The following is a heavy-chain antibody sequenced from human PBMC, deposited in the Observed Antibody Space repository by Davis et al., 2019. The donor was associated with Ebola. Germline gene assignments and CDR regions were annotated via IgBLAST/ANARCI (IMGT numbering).Heavy chain of an antibody. CDR1: GYTFTDHN. D-gene: IGHD4-11*01. V-gene: IGHV1-2*06. CDR2: VILKSGAT. J-gene: IGHJ4*02. CDR3: ARGHNYAHEY. Sequence: ASVKVSCKASGYTFTDHNIHWMRQAPGQGLEWLGRVILKSGATNYAQKFQGRVTMTRDTSISTVYMELSSLGYDDTADYYCARGHNYAHEYWGQGTLVTVSS.